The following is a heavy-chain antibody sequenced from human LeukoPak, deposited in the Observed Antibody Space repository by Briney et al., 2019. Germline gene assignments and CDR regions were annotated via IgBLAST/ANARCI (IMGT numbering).Heavy chain of an antibody. CDR1: GDSFSGYY. J-gene: IGHJ4*02. CDR3: ARGRAVASDY. D-gene: IGHD6-19*01. V-gene: IGHV4-34*01. Sequence: SETLSLTCAVFGDSFSGYYWSWIRQPLGKGLEWIGEVFHSGSTKYNPSLKSRVTISVDTSKNQFSLKLSSVTAADTAVYYCARGRAVASDYWGQGTLVTVSS. CDR2: VFHSGST.